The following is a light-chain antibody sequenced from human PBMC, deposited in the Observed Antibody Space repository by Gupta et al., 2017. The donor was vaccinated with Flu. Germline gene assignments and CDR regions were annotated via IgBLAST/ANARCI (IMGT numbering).Light chain of an antibody. CDR3: QYYDTTRSASEVV. CDR2: GNT. CDR1: TSNVGSFID. J-gene: IGLJ3*02. V-gene: IGLV1-40*01. Sequence: SVLTQPPSVSGAPGQRVTISCTASTSNVGSFIDVHWYQQFPGTAPKPLIFGNTNRSPGAPNRFSGSKSGTSASLTITGVPPEDEAEYYCQYYDTTRSASEVVFGGGTKLTVL.